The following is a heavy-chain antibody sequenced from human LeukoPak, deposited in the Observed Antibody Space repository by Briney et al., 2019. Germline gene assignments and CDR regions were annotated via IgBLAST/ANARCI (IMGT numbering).Heavy chain of an antibody. Sequence: PGGSLRLSCAASGFTFDDYGMNWVRQAPGKGLEWVSGINWNGDTTGYADSVKGRFTISRDNAKNSLYLQMNSLRAEDTALYYCARDTDYYDSSGYSYYFDYWGQGTLVTVSS. CDR2: INWNGDTT. J-gene: IGHJ4*02. D-gene: IGHD3-22*01. CDR1: GFTFDDYG. V-gene: IGHV3-20*04. CDR3: ARDTDYYDSSGYSYYFDY.